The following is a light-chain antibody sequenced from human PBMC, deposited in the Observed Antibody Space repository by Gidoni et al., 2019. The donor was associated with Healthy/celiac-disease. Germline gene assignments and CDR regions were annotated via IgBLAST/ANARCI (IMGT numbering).Light chain of an antibody. CDR3: QAWDSSTAR. CDR1: KLGDKY. V-gene: IGLV3-1*01. J-gene: IGLJ3*02. CDR2: QDS. Sequence: SYELTQPPSVSVSPGQTASITCSGDKLGDKYACWYQQKPGQSPVLVIYQDSKRPSGIPERFSGSNSGNTATLPISGTQAMDEADYYCQAWDSSTARFGGGTKLTVL.